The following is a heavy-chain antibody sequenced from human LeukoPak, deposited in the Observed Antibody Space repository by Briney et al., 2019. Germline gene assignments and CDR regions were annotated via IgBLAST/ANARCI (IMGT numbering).Heavy chain of an antibody. D-gene: IGHD1-7*01. CDR3: AKGLELADY. CDR2: IWYDGSNK. V-gene: IGHV3-33*06. J-gene: IGHJ4*02. CDR1: GFTFSSYG. Sequence: LRLSCAASGFTFSSYGVHWVRQAPGKGLEWVAVIWYDGSNKYYADSVKGRFTISRDNSKNTLYLQMNSLRAEDTAVYYCAKGLELADYWGQGTLVTVSS.